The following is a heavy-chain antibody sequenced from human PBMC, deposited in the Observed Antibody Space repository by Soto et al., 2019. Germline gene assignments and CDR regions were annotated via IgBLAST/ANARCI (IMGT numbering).Heavy chain of an antibody. D-gene: IGHD2-2*02. CDR2: IYHSGST. Sequence: QVQLQESGPGLVKPSGTLSLTCAVSSGSISSSNWWSWVRQPPGKGLEWIGEIYHSGSTNYNPSLKSRVTMSVDKSKNQFFLKLSSVTAADTAVYYCASIPLRAGGAFDIWGQGTMVTVSS. CDR1: SGSISSSNW. J-gene: IGHJ3*02. V-gene: IGHV4-4*02. CDR3: ASIPLRAGGAFDI.